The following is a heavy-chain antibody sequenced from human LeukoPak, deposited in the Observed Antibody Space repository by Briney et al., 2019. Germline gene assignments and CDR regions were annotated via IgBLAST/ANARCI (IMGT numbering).Heavy chain of an antibody. CDR1: GFTFSDAW. CDR2: IKSKADGGTA. V-gene: IGHV3-15*01. Sequence: GGSLRLSCAASGFTFSDAWMSWVRQAPGKGLEWVGRIKSKADGGTADYATPMKGRFTISRDDSKNTLYLQMNSLKTEATAVYFCTTYTVGPTTNHFANWGQGALVTVSS. D-gene: IGHD1-26*01. CDR3: TTYTVGPTTNHFAN. J-gene: IGHJ4*02.